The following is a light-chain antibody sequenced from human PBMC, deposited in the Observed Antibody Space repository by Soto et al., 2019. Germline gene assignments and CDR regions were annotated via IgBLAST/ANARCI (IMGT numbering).Light chain of an antibody. CDR1: QSLLQSDGKTY. Sequence: IVMKKNPLSRSVTPGEPASISCKFRQSLLQSDGKTYLYWYLQKPGQPPQLLIYEVSNRFSGVPDRFTGSGSGTDFTLKISRVEAGDVAFYYCMQSLLLPYTFGHGTRMEIK. J-gene: IGKJ5*01. V-gene: IGKV2D-29*01. CDR3: MQSLLLPYT. CDR2: EVS.